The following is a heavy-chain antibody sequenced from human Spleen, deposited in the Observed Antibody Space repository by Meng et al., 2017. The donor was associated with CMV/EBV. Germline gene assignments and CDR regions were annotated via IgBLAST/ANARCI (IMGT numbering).Heavy chain of an antibody. CDR1: GKPFSRGY. Sequence: CKASGKPFSRGYLRWVRQAPGQGLEWMGIINPDGGRTTYSHKFQGRVTMTTDTSAKTGFLELRSLTPEDTAVYYCAKASFGAAKDFWGQGTLVTVSS. CDR2: INPDGGRT. J-gene: IGHJ4*02. D-gene: IGHD2-15*01. V-gene: IGHV1-46*01. CDR3: AKASFGAAKDF.